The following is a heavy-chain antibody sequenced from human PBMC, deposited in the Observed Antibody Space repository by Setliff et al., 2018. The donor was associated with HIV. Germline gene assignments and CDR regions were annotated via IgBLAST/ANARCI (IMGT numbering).Heavy chain of an antibody. CDR1: GFTFSSYS. V-gene: IGHV3-48*01. J-gene: IGHJ4*02. Sequence: GGSLRLSCAASGFTFSSYSMNWVRQAPEKGLEWVSYISSSSRTIYYADSVKGRFTISRDNAKNSLYLQMNSLRAEDTAVYYCVRDKDWAFDYWGRGTLVTVSS. CDR3: VRDKDWAFDY. D-gene: IGHD3-9*01. CDR2: ISSSSRTI.